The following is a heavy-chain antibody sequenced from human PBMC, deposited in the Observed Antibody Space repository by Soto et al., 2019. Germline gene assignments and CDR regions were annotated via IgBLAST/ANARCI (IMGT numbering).Heavy chain of an antibody. J-gene: IGHJ4*02. CDR2: INPSGGST. CDR1: GYTFTSYY. CDR3: ARNYYDSSAMGDYFDY. D-gene: IGHD3-22*01. Sequence: ASVKVSCKASGYTFTSYYMHWVRQAPGQGLEWMGIINPSGGSTSYAQKFQGRVTMTRDTSTSTVYMELSSLRSEDTAVYFCARNYYDSSAMGDYFDYWGQGTLVTVSS. V-gene: IGHV1-46*01.